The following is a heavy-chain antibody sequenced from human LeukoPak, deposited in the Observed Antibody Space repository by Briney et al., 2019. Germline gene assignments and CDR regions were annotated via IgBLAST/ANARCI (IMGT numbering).Heavy chain of an antibody. CDR2: INPSGGST. Sequence: ASVKVSCKASGYTFTSHYMHWVRQAPGQGLDWMGIINPSGGSTRYAQKFQGRVTMTRDTSTSTVYMELSSLRSEDTAVYYCARDFAYYDSSGQGFDYWGQGTLVTVSS. V-gene: IGHV1-46*01. J-gene: IGHJ4*02. CDR3: ARDFAYYDSSGQGFDY. CDR1: GYTFTSHY. D-gene: IGHD3-22*01.